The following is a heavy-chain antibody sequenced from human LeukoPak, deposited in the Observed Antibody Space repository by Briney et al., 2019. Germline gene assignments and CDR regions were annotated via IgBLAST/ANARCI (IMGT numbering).Heavy chain of an antibody. D-gene: IGHD2-15*01. CDR3: ARDKKVVVAATVFDY. J-gene: IGHJ4*02. CDR1: GFSLSSYG. V-gene: IGHV3-33*01. Sequence: GGSLRLSCAASGFSLSSYGMHWVRQAPGKGLEWVAVIWYDGTNKYYADSVKGRFTISRDNSKNTLYLQMNSLRAEDTAVYYCARDKKVVVAATVFDYWGQGTLVTVSS. CDR2: IWYDGTNK.